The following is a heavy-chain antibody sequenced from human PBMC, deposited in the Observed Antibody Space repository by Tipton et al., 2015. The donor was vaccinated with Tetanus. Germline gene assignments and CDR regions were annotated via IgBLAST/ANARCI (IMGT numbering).Heavy chain of an antibody. CDR1: GFTFSSYG. Sequence: SLRLSCVPSGFTFSSYGMHWVRQAPGKGLEWVAVISFDGSSQHYADSVKGRFTISRDNSKVILYLQMDSLRVEDTAVYYCARGTGKYSAGDYWGQGTLVPVSS. CDR2: ISFDGSSQ. J-gene: IGHJ4*02. D-gene: IGHD4-11*01. CDR3: ARGTGKYSAGDY. V-gene: IGHV3-30*04.